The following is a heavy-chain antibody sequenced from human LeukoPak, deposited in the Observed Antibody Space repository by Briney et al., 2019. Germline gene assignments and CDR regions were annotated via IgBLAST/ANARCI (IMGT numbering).Heavy chain of an antibody. CDR3: ATEGSIAVAGTYYYYYGMDV. V-gene: IGHV1-2*04. J-gene: IGHJ6*02. Sequence: ASVKVSCKASGYTFTGYYMHWVRQAPGQGLEWMGWINPNSGGTNYAQKFQGWVTMTRDTSISTAYMELSRLRSDDTAVYYCATEGSIAVAGTYYYYYGMDVWGQGTTVTVSS. CDR2: INPNSGGT. CDR1: GYTFTGYY. D-gene: IGHD6-19*01.